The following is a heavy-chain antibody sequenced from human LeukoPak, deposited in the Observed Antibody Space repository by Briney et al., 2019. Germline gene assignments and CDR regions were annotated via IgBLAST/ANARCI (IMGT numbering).Heavy chain of an antibody. D-gene: IGHD5-12*01. J-gene: IGHJ4*02. Sequence: PGGSLRLSCAASGFTFSSYETNWVRQAPGKGLEWVSGIGGSGGFITYYADSVKGRFTVSRDNSKNTLYLQMNSLRADDTAIYYCARDLGWLHYADWGQGTLVTVSS. CDR1: GFTFSSYE. CDR2: IGGSGGFIT. V-gene: IGHV3-23*01. CDR3: ARDLGWLHYAD.